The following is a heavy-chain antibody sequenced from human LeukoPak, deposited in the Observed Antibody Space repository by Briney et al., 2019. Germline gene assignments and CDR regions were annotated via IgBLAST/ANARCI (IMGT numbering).Heavy chain of an antibody. CDR3: ARNNGRGNY. CDR2: INHSGST. CDR1: GGSFSGYY. D-gene: IGHD1-26*01. Sequence: SQTLSLTCAVYGGSFSGYYWSWIRQPPGKGLEWIGEINHSGSTNYNPSLKSRVTISVDTSKNQFSLKLSSVTAADTAVYYCARNNGRGNYWGQGTLVTVSS. J-gene: IGHJ4*02. V-gene: IGHV4-34*01.